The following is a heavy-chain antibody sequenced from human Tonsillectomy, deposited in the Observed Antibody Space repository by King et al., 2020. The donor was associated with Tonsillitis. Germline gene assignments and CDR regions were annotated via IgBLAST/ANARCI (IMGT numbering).Heavy chain of an antibody. Sequence: VQLVESGGGLVQPGGSLRLSCAASGFTVSSNYMSWVRQAPGKGLEWVSVIYSGGSTYYADSVKGRFTISRDNSKNTLYLQMNSLRAEDTAVYYCARDGAVAGTPPFDYWGQGTLVTVSS. CDR3: ARDGAVAGTPPFDY. J-gene: IGHJ4*02. CDR1: GFTVSSNY. V-gene: IGHV3-66*01. CDR2: IYSGGST. D-gene: IGHD6-19*01.